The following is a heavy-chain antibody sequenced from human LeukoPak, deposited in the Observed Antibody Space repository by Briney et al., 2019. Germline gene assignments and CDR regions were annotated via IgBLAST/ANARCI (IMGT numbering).Heavy chain of an antibody. J-gene: IGHJ4*02. D-gene: IGHD6-19*01. CDR2: INPNSGGT. Sequence: ASVKVSCKASGYTFTGYYMHWVRQAPGQGLEWMGWINPNSGGTNYAQKFQGRVTMTRDTSISTAYMELSRLRSDDTAVYYCARSSPIAVAGTNDYWGQGTLVTVSS. V-gene: IGHV1-2*02. CDR3: ARSSPIAVAGTNDY. CDR1: GYTFTGYY.